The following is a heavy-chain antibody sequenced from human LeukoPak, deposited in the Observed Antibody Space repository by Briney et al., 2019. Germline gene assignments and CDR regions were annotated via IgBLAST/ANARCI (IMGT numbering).Heavy chain of an antibody. V-gene: IGHV1-18*01. D-gene: IGHD1-1*01. CDR1: GYTLTSYG. Sequence: ASVKVSCKASGYTLTSYGISWVRQAPGQGLEWMGWISAYNGNTNYAQKLQGRVTMTTDTSTSTAYMELRSLRSDDTAVYYCARDQVQLERRGLRRYGWFDPWGQGTLVTVSS. CDR3: ARDQVQLERRGLRRYGWFDP. CDR2: ISAYNGNT. J-gene: IGHJ5*02.